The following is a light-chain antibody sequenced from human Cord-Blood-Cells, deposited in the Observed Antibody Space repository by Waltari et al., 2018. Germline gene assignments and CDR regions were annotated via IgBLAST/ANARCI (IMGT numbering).Light chain of an antibody. CDR3: AAWDDSLSGWV. CDR2: RNN. V-gene: IGLV1-47*01. J-gene: IGLJ3*02. CDR1: SSNIGSHY. Sequence: QSVLTQPPSASGTPGQRVTISCSGSSSNIGSHYVYWYQQLPATAPKLLIHRNNQRPSGVPDRFSGSKSGTSASLAISGLRSEDEADYYCAAWDDSLSGWVFGGGTKLTVL.